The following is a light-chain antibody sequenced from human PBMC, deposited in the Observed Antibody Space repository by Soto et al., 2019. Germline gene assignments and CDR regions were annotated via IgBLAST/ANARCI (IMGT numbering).Light chain of an antibody. Sequence: VLTQSPGTLSLSPGERATLSCRASQTVRNNYLAWYQQKPGQAPRLLIYDASSRATGIPDRFSGGGSGTDFTLTISRPEPEDFAVYYCHQYNTWPLTFGGGTKVDIK. J-gene: IGKJ4*01. V-gene: IGKV3-20*01. CDR2: DAS. CDR1: QTVRNNY. CDR3: HQYNTWPLT.